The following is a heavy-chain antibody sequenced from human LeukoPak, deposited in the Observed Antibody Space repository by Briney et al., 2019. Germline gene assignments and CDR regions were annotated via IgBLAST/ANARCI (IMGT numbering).Heavy chain of an antibody. CDR2: INHSGST. V-gene: IGHV4-34*01. CDR1: GGSFSGYY. D-gene: IGHD3-10*01. CDR3: ARGPFRGGSGSYYNY. Sequence: SETLSLTCAVYGGSFSGYYWSWIRQPPGKGLEWIGEINHSGSTNYNPSLKSRVTISVDTSKNQFSLKLSSVTAADTAAYYCARGPFRGGSGSYYNYWGQGTLVTVSS. J-gene: IGHJ4*02.